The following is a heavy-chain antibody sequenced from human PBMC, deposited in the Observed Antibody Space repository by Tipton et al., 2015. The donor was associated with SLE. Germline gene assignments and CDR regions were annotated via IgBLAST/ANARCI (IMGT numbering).Heavy chain of an antibody. Sequence: TLSLTCALYGGSFRGSYWNWIRHPPGKWLEWIGQINHSGSTNYNPSLKIRVIISLYTSNNHFSLKLKSVTAADTAVYYCARRGDFHFVYWSQGTLVTVSS. D-gene: IGHD2-21*02. V-gene: IGHV4-34*01. CDR1: GGSFRGSY. CDR3: ARRGDFHFVY. CDR2: INHSGST. J-gene: IGHJ4*02.